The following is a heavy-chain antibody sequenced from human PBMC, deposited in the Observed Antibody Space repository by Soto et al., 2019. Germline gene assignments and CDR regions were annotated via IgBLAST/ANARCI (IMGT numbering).Heavy chain of an antibody. J-gene: IGHJ6*03. CDR3: ARRNYDILTGYYGLSDYYYYHMDV. CDR1: GYSFTSYW. D-gene: IGHD3-9*01. V-gene: IGHV5-51*01. Sequence: GESLKISCKGSGYSFTSYWIGWVRQMPGKGLEWMGIIYPGDSDTRYSPSFQGQVTISADKSISTAYLQWSSLKASDTAMYYCARRNYDILTGYYGLSDYYYYHMDVWGKGTTVTVSS. CDR2: IYPGDSDT.